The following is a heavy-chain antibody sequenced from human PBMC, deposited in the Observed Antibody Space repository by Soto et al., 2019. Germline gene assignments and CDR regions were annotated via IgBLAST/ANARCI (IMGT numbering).Heavy chain of an antibody. J-gene: IGHJ6*02. Sequence: QVSLVQSGAEVRSTGSSVRVSCKASGGTFRRDAFSWVRQAPGQGLEWMGGIIAMYDKPIHARKFQGRVTVGGDRSTTTVYLERVNMRCDETAVYLCAGGGGGLGDDWTWYYQAVELWGRGTTVTVSS. CDR3: AGGGGGLGDDWTWYYQAVEL. V-gene: IGHV1-69*06. CDR2: IIAMYDKP. CDR1: GGTFRRDA. D-gene: IGHD2-2*01.